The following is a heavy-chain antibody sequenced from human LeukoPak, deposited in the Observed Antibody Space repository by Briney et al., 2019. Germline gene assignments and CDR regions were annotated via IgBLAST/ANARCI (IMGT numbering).Heavy chain of an antibody. CDR2: ISSSSSDI. V-gene: IGHV3-21*01. Sequence: GGSLRLSCAASGFIFSSYSMNWVRQAPGKGLEWVSSISSSSSDIYYADSVKGRFTISRDKAKNSLSLQMNSLRAEDTAVYYCARGGEPVGFDYWGQGTLVTV. CDR1: GFIFSSYS. CDR3: ARGGEPVGFDY. J-gene: IGHJ4*02. D-gene: IGHD1-26*01.